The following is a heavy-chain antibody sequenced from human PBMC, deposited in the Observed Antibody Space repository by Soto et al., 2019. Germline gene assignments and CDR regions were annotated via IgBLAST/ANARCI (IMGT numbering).Heavy chain of an antibody. V-gene: IGHV1-69*01. J-gene: IGHJ6*02. CDR3: ARDYDFWSGYYRGDYYYGMEV. D-gene: IGHD3-3*01. Sequence: QVQLVQSGAEVKKPGSSVKVSCKASGGTFSSYAISWVRQAPGQGLEWMGGIIPIFGTANYAQKFQGRVTITADESTSTAYMELSSLRSEDTAVYYCARDYDFWSGYYRGDYYYGMEVWGQGTTVTVSS. CDR2: IIPIFGTA. CDR1: GGTFSSYA.